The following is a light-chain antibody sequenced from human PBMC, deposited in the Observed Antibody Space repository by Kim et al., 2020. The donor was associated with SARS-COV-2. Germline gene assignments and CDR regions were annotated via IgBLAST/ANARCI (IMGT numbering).Light chain of an antibody. CDR2: DTS. CDR1: TGAVTSGHY. CDR3: LLSYSGARPVV. J-gene: IGLJ2*01. Sequence: QAVVTQEPSLTVSPGGTVTLTCGSSTGAVTSGHYPYWFQQKPGQAPRTLIYDTSNKHSWTPVRFSGSLLGGKAALTLSGAQPEDEAEYYCLLSYSGARPVVFGGGTQLTVL. V-gene: IGLV7-46*01.